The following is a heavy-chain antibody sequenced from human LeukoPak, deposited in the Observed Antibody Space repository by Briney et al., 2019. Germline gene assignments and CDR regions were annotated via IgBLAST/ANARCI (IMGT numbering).Heavy chain of an antibody. CDR1: GFIFSKYW. V-gene: IGHV3-74*01. CDR2: IKEDGTYT. D-gene: IGHD3-9*01. Sequence: GGSLRLSCAASGFIFSKYWMHWVRHTPGEGLVWVARIKEDGTYTSYADSVKGRFTISRDNARNTVFLQMNSLRAEDTAVYSCARDFDMGITPGDDFDFWGQGTLVTVSS. CDR3: ARDFDMGITPGDDFDF. J-gene: IGHJ4*02.